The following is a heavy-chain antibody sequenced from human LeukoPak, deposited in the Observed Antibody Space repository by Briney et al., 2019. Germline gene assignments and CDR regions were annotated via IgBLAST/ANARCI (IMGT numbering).Heavy chain of an antibody. V-gene: IGHV3-23*01. D-gene: IGHD5-12*01. Sequence: PGGSLRLSCAASGFTFSDYAMTWVRQAPGKGLEWVSFIHRSGATTYYADSVKGRFTISRDNFKNTIYLQMSSLRVEDTAVYYCARAVVATRFDNWGQGTLVTVSP. CDR2: IHRSGATT. CDR1: GFTFSDYA. J-gene: IGHJ4*02. CDR3: ARAVVATRFDN.